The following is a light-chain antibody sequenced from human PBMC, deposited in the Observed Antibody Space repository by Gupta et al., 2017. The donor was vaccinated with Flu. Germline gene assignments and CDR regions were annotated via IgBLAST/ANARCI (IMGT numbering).Light chain of an antibody. CDR1: HMGSKG. Sequence: GRTARNTGGWEHMGSKGVHWYQRRPGQAPVLFVYDDSGRYSGIPERFSGSNSGNTATLTITRVEAGDEADYYCQVQDLINDTVVFGGGTKLTVL. V-gene: IGLV3-21*03. CDR3: QVQDLINDTVV. CDR2: DDS. J-gene: IGLJ2*01.